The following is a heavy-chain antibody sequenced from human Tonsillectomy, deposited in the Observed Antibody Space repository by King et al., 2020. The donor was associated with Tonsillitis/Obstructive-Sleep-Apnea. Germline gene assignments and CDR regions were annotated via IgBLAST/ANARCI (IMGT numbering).Heavy chain of an antibody. CDR3: ARGGLYYGSGSYYNIPNYFDY. CDR1: GGSFSGYY. Sequence: VQLQQWGAGLLKPSETLSLTCAVYGGSFSGYYWSWIRQPPGKGLEWIGEINHSGSTNYNPSLKSRVTISVDTSKNKFSLKLSSVTAADTAVYYCARGGLYYGSGSYYNIPNYFDYWGQGTLVTVSS. V-gene: IGHV4-34*01. CDR2: INHSGST. D-gene: IGHD3-10*01. J-gene: IGHJ4*02.